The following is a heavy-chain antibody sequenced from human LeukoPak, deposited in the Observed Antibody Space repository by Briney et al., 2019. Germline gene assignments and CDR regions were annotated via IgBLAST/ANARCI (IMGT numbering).Heavy chain of an antibody. Sequence: GRSLRLSCAAPGFTFSAYAMMWVRQAPGKGPEWVSAIRGGGGSAFYADSVKGRFTISRDNSKYTLFLQMNSLRAEDTAVYYCARDPNGDYIGAFDMWGSGTMVTVSS. D-gene: IGHD4-17*01. CDR2: IRGGGGSA. CDR1: GFTFSAYA. V-gene: IGHV3-23*01. J-gene: IGHJ3*02. CDR3: ARDPNGDYIGAFDM.